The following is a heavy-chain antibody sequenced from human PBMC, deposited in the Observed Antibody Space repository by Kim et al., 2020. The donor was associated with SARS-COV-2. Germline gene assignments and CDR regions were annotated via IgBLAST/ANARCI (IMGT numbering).Heavy chain of an antibody. J-gene: IGHJ3*02. V-gene: IGHV3-21*01. CDR1: GFTFSSYS. CDR3: ARDPYDYGDEGGAFDI. D-gene: IGHD4-17*01. CDR2: ISSSSSYI. Sequence: GGSLRLSCAASGFTFSSYSMNWVRQAPGKGLEWVSSISSSSSYIYYADSVKGRFTISRDNAKNSLYLQMNSLRAEDTAVYYCARDPYDYGDEGGAFDIWGQGTMVTVSS.